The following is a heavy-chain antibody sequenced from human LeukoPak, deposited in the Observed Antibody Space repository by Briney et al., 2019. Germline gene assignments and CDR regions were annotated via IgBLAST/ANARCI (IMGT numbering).Heavy chain of an antibody. Sequence: PSETLSLTCIVSRGSISTHYWSWIRQPPGKGLEWVGYFYYSETTTYNPSLKSRVTISIDTSKNQFSLKLTSVTAADTAVYYCARGTYNYGYGDSWGQGTLVTVSS. V-gene: IGHV4-59*03. CDR3: ARGTYNYGYGDS. D-gene: IGHD5-18*01. CDR2: FYYSETT. CDR1: RGSISTHY. J-gene: IGHJ4*02.